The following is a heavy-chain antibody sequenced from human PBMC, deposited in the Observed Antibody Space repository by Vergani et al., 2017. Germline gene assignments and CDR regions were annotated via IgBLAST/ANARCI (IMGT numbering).Heavy chain of an antibody. D-gene: IGHD2-2*01. V-gene: IGHV5-51*01. CDR2: IYPGDSDT. CDR3: ARLYCSSTSCLGWFDP. J-gene: IGHJ5*02. CDR1: GYSFTSYW. Sequence: EVQLVPSGAEVKTPGESLKISCKGSGYSFTSYWIGWVRQMPGKGLEWMGIIYPGDSDTRYSPSFQGQVTISADQSISTAYLQWSSLKASDTAMYYCARLYCSSTSCLGWFDPWGQGTLVTVSS.